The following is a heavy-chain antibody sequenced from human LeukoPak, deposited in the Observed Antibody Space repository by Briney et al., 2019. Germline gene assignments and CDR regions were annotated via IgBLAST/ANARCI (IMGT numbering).Heavy chain of an antibody. D-gene: IGHD3-3*01. J-gene: IGHJ4*02. V-gene: IGHV4-30-2*01. Sequence: PSQTLSLTCAVSGGSISSGGYSWSWIRQPPGKGLEWIGEINHSGSTNYNPSLKSRVTISVDTSKNQFSLKLSSVTAADTAVYYCARGHYDFWSGSFDYWGQGTLVTVSS. CDR2: INHSGST. CDR1: GGSISSGGYS. CDR3: ARGHYDFWSGSFDY.